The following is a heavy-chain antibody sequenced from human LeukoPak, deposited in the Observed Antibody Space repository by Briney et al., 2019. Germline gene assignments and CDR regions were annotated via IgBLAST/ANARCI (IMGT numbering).Heavy chain of an antibody. J-gene: IGHJ4*02. CDR3: AKDIDWNYVFDY. CDR2: ISYDGSNK. D-gene: IGHD1-7*01. CDR1: GLTFSSYG. Sequence: GRSLRLSCAASGLTFSSYGMHWVRQAPGKGLEWVAVISYDGSNKYYADSVKGRFTISRDNSKNTLYLQMNSLRAEDTAVYYCAKDIDWNYVFDYWGQGTLVTVSS. V-gene: IGHV3-30*18.